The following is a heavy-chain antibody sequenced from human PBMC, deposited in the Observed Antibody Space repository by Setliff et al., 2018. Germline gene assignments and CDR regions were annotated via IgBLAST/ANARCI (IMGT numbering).Heavy chain of an antibody. D-gene: IGHD3-22*01. CDR2: ITGSSSVI. V-gene: IGHV3-48*01. CDR3: ARDNDTPDNAFYI. J-gene: IGHJ3*02. Sequence: GGSLRLSCAASGFTFRSYNMHWVRHAPGKGLEWVSYITGSSSVIHYADSVKGRFTISRDNSKNTLYLQMDSLRADDTAMYYCARDNDTPDNAFYIWGQGTMVTVSS. CDR1: GFTFRSYN.